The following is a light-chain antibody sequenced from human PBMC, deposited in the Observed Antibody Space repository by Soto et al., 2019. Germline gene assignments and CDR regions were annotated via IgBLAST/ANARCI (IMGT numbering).Light chain of an antibody. CDR1: QGISSY. V-gene: IGKV1-9*01. CDR3: QQLNSYPRT. CDR2: AAS. Sequence: DIQLTQSPSFRSASVGYRVTITCRSSQGISSYLAWYQQKPGKAPKLLIYAASTLQSGVPSRFSGSGSGTEFTLTISSLQPEDFETYYCQQLNSYPRTFGQGTKVDIK. J-gene: IGKJ1*01.